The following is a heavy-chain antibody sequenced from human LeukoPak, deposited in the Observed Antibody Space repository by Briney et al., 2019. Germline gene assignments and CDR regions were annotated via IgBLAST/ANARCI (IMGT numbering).Heavy chain of an antibody. V-gene: IGHV1-18*01. J-gene: IGHJ3*02. CDR1: GYTFTSYG. D-gene: IGHD1-26*01. Sequence: ASVKVSCKASGYTFTSYGISWVRQAPGQGLEWMGWISAYNGNTNYAQKFQGRVTMTRDTSISTAYMELSRLRSDDTAVYYCARIRVYIVGATDAFDIWGQGTMVTVSS. CDR3: ARIRVYIVGATDAFDI. CDR2: ISAYNGNT.